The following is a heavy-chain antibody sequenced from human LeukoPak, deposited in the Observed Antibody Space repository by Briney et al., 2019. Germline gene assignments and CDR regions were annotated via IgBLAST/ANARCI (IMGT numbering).Heavy chain of an antibody. CDR3: ARHEGSGYYAPFGY. Sequence: PSGTLSLTCTVSGGSISSSGYYWGWIRQPPGKGLEWIGSIYYSGSTYYNPSLKSRVTISVDTSKNQFSLKLSSVTAADTAVYYCARHEGSGYYAPFGYWGQGTLVTASS. CDR1: GGSISSSGYY. CDR2: IYYSGST. V-gene: IGHV4-39*01. J-gene: IGHJ4*02. D-gene: IGHD3-22*01.